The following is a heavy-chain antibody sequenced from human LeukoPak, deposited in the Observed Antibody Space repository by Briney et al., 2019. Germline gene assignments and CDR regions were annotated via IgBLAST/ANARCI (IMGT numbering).Heavy chain of an antibody. CDR2: IYYSGST. D-gene: IGHD6-19*01. CDR3: ARGEYSSGWFPPDY. Sequence: SGPGLVKPSETLSLTCTVSGGSISSSSYYRGWIRQPPGKGLEWIGSIYYSGSTYYNPSLKSRVTISVDTSKNQFSLKLSSVTAADTAVYYCARGEYSSGWFPPDYWGQGTLVTVSS. J-gene: IGHJ4*02. V-gene: IGHV4-39*01. CDR1: GGSISSSSYY.